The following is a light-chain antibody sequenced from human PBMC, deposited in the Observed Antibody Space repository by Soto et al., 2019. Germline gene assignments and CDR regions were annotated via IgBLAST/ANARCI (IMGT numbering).Light chain of an antibody. CDR2: DAS. V-gene: IGKV3-11*01. J-gene: IGKJ2*01. Sequence: EIVLTQSPATLSLSPGERATLSCRASQSVSSYLAWYQQKPGQAPRLLIYDASSLESGVPSRFSGSGSGTEFTLTISSLQPDDFATYYCQQYNSYSPKTFGQGTKLEIK. CDR3: QQYNSYSPKT. CDR1: QSVSSY.